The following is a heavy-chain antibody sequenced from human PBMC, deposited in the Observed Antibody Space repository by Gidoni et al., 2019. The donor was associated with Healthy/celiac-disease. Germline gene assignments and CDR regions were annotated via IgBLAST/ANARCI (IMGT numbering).Heavy chain of an antibody. V-gene: IGHV3-11*06. D-gene: IGHD3-3*01. Sequence: QVQLVESGGGLVKPGGSLRPSCRASGFTFSAYSRSWIRQDPGKGLEWVSYIIRSSSYTNYAAAVKGRVTISRDNAKNSLYLQMNSLRAEDTAVYYCARYRYWSGYYVGQGSFDYWGQGTLVTVSS. J-gene: IGHJ4*02. CDR3: ARYRYWSGYYVGQGSFDY. CDR1: GFTFSAYS. CDR2: IIRSSSYT.